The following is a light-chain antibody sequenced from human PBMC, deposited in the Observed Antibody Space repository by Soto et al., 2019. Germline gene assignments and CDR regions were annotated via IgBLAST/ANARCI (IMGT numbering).Light chain of an antibody. CDR1: QSVTNY. J-gene: IGKJ1*01. V-gene: IGKV3-11*01. CDR3: QQRTYWPWT. CDR2: EAS. Sequence: TQSPSTLSASVGDRATLSCRASQSVTNYLTWYQQKPGQAPRLLIYEASNRATGIPARFSGSGSGTDFTLTISNLEPEDFAVYYCQQRTYWPWTFGHGTKVDIK.